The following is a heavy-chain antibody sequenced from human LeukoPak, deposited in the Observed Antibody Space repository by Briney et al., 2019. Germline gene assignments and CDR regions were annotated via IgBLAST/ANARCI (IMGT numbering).Heavy chain of an antibody. CDR1: GFTFSSYW. J-gene: IGHJ3*01. CDR2: IKQDGTEK. V-gene: IGHV3-7*01. D-gene: IGHD3-22*01. CDR3: ASCYYYDSSAVT. Sequence: GGSLRLSCAASGFTFSSYWMSWVRQAPGKGLEWVANIKQDGTEKYYVDSVKGRFTISRDNAKNSLYLQMNSLRAEDTAVYYCASCYYYDSSAVTWGQGTMVTVSS.